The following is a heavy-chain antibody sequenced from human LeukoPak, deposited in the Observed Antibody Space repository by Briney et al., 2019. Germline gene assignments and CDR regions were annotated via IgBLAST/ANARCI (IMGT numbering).Heavy chain of an antibody. CDR3: AKDKSMVRELDY. D-gene: IGHD3-10*01. CDR1: GFTFSSYS. CDR2: IQYDGNNK. J-gene: IGHJ4*02. V-gene: IGHV3-30*02. Sequence: GGSLRLSCAASGFTFSSYSMNWVRQAPGKGLEWLTFIQYDGNNKYYSDSVKGRFTISRGNSKNTLFLQINSLRAEDTAVYYCAKDKSMVRELDYWGQGTLVTVSS.